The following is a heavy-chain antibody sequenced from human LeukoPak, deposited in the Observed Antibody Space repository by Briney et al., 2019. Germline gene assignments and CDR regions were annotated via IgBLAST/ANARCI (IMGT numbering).Heavy chain of an antibody. CDR1: GFTFSSYW. D-gene: IGHD3-9*01. J-gene: IGHJ6*02. V-gene: IGHV3-7*01. CDR2: IKQDGSEK. CDR3: AKYYDILTGRFYYYGMDV. Sequence: GGSLRLSCAASGFTFSSYWMSWVRQAPGKGLEWVANIKQDGSEKYYVDSVKGRFTISRDNAKNSLYLQMNSLRAEDTAVYYCAKYYDILTGRFYYYGMDVWGQGTTVTVSS.